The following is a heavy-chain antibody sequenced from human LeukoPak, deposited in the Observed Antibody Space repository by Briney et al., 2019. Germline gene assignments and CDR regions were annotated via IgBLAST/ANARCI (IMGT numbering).Heavy chain of an antibody. CDR3: ARFVGVRGGYYFYGMGV. D-gene: IGHD2-21*01. CDR1: GFTFSDYN. Sequence: GGSLRLSCAVPGFTFSDYNMAWVRQAPGMGLEWVSSISTSSNYIFYADSVKGRFTISRDNAKNSFFLQMNSLRADDTAVYYCARFVGVRGGYYFYGMGVWGKGTTVTVSS. V-gene: IGHV3-21*01. CDR2: ISTSSNYI. J-gene: IGHJ6*04.